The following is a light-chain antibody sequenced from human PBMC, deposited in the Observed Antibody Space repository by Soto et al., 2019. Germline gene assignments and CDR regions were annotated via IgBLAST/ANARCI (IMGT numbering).Light chain of an antibody. V-gene: IGLV2-14*01. J-gene: IGLJ1*01. CDR3: SSYTSSSPYV. Sequence: QSFLTQPASVSGSAGQSITISCTGTSSDVGGYNYVSWYQQHPGKAPKLMIYEVSNRPSGVSNRFSGSKSGNTASLTISGLQAEDEADYYCSSYTSSSPYVFGTGTKVTVL. CDR1: SSDVGGYNY. CDR2: EVS.